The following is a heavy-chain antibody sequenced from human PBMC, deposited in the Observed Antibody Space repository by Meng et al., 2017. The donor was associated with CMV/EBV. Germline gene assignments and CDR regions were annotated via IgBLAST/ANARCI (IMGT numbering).Heavy chain of an antibody. CDR2: ISAYNGNT. CDR1: GYTFTSYG. J-gene: IGHJ4*02. CDR3: AIVVSRAYPGSY. V-gene: IGHV1-18*01. D-gene: IGHD2-2*01. Sequence: ASVKVSCKASGYTFTSYGISWVRQAPGQGLEWMGWISAYNGNTNYAQKLQGRVTITTDTSTSTAYMELRSLRSDDTAVYYCAIVVSRAYPGSYWGQGTLVTVSS.